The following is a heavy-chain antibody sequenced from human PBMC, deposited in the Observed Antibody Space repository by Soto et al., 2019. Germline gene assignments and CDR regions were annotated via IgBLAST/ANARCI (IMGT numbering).Heavy chain of an antibody. Sequence: GASVKVSCKASGYTFTSYGISWVRQAPGQGLEWMGWISAYNGNTNYAQKLQGRVTMTTDTSTSTAYMELRSLRSDDTAVYYCERDVFDSGSYYDYYYGMDVWGQGTTVTVSS. D-gene: IGHD1-26*01. J-gene: IGHJ6*02. CDR1: GYTFTSYG. CDR3: ERDVFDSGSYYDYYYGMDV. CDR2: ISAYNGNT. V-gene: IGHV1-18*01.